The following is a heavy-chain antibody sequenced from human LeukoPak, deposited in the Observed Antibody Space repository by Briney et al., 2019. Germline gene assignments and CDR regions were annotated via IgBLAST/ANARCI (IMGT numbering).Heavy chain of an antibody. Sequence: GGSLRLSCAASGFTFSSYSMNWVRQAPGKGLEWVSSISSSSSYIYYADSVKGRFTISRDNSKNTVYLQMSSLGGEDTAVYYCVSYSSLRFDYWGQGTLVTVSS. D-gene: IGHD6-13*01. J-gene: IGHJ4*02. V-gene: IGHV3-21*01. CDR1: GFTFSSYS. CDR3: VSYSSLRFDY. CDR2: ISSSSSYI.